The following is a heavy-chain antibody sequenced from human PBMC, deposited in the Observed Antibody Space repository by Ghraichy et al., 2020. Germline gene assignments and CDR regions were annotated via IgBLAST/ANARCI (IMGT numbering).Heavy chain of an antibody. CDR1: GFTFSSYA. D-gene: IGHD6-19*01. Sequence: LSLTCAASGFTFSSYAMHWVRQAPGKGLEWVAVISYDGSNKYYADSVKGRFTISRDNSKNTLYLQMNSLRAEDTAVYYCVISGWDQFDYWGQGTLVTVSS. CDR2: ISYDGSNK. J-gene: IGHJ4*02. V-gene: IGHV3-30-3*01. CDR3: VISGWDQFDY.